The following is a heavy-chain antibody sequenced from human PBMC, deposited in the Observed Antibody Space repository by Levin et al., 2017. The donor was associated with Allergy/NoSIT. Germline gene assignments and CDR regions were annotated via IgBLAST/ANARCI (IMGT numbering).Heavy chain of an antibody. CDR2: IITSGTHT. J-gene: IGHJ4*02. Sequence: GGSLRLSCAASGFTFSDYYMSWIRQAPGKGLEWISYIITSGTHTSYADSVKGRFTISRDNSNNLVFLQMNSLTAEDTAVYYCASRYGSGTYYQGNNYWGQGTLVTVSS. V-gene: IGHV3-11*03. CDR3: ASRYGSGTYYQGNNY. CDR1: GFTFSDYY. D-gene: IGHD3-10*01.